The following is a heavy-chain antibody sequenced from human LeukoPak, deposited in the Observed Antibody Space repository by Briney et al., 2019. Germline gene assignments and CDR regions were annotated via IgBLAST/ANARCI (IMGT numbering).Heavy chain of an antibody. D-gene: IGHD3-16*02. Sequence: GGSLRLSCAASGFTVSSNYMSWVRQAPGKGLEWVSVIYSGGSTYYADSVKGRFTISRDNSKNTLYLQMNSLRAEDTAVYYCARDNYDYVWGSYRGNWFDLWGQGTLVTVSS. CDR1: GFTVSSNY. J-gene: IGHJ5*02. CDR3: ARDNYDYVWGSYRGNWFDL. V-gene: IGHV3-66*01. CDR2: IYSGGST.